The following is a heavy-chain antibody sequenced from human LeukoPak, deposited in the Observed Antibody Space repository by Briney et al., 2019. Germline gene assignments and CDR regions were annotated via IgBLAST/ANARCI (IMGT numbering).Heavy chain of an antibody. CDR1: GFTVSNNY. CDR2: IYSGGGT. CDR3: ARNSGELGA. Sequence: GGSLRLSCAASGFTVSNNYMSWVRRAARKGLEWGSLIYSGGGTYYADSVKGRFTISRDNSKNTLYLQMNSLRAEDTAVYYCARNSGELGAWGQGTLVTVSS. V-gene: IGHV3-53*01. D-gene: IGHD2-21*01. J-gene: IGHJ5*02.